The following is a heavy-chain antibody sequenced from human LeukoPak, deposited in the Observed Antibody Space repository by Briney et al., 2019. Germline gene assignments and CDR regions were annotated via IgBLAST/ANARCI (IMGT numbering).Heavy chain of an antibody. V-gene: IGHV5-51*01. J-gene: IGHJ1*01. CDR2: IYPGDSDT. D-gene: IGHD2-2*01. Sequence: GESLKISCKGSGYSLTSYWIGWVRQMPGKGLEWMGIIYPGDSDTRYSPSFQGQVTISADKSISTAYLQWSSLKASDTAMYYCARPPSYCSSTSCPFQHWGQGTLVTVSS. CDR3: ARPPSYCSSTSCPFQH. CDR1: GYSLTSYW.